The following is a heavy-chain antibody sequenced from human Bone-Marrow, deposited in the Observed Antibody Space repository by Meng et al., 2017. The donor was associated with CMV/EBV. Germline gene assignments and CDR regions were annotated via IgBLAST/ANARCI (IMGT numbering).Heavy chain of an antibody. CDR2: TYYRSKWYN. Sequence: SQTLSLTCAISGDSVSSNSAAWNWIRQSPSRGLEWLGRTYYRSKWYNDYAVSVKSRITINPDTSKNQFSLQLNSVTPEDTAVYYCARDTPSWDDFWSGYGYFGMDVWGQGTTVTVSS. CDR3: ARDTPSWDDFWSGYGYFGMDV. J-gene: IGHJ6*02. V-gene: IGHV6-1*01. CDR1: GDSVSSNSAA. D-gene: IGHD3-3*01.